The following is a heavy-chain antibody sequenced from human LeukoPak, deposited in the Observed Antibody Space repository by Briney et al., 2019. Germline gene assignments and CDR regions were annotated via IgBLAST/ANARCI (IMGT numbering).Heavy chain of an antibody. CDR1: GFTFSSYW. J-gene: IGHJ6*02. D-gene: IGHD6-6*01. CDR3: AIDPSSSTWSYGMDV. Sequence: GGSLRLSCAASGFTFSSYWMSWVRQAPGKGLEWVANIKQDGSEEEYVDSVKGRFTISRDNAKNSLFLQMNTLRAEDTAVYYCAIDPSSSTWSYGMDVWGQGTTVTVSS. CDR2: IKQDGSEE. V-gene: IGHV3-7*05.